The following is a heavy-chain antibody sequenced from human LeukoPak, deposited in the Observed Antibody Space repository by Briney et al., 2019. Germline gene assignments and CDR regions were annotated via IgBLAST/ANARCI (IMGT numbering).Heavy chain of an antibody. J-gene: IGHJ4*02. CDR3: ARDFLDYDFWSGFPD. D-gene: IGHD3-3*01. V-gene: IGHV3-9*01. Sequence: PGRSLRLSCAASGFIFDDYVMHWVRQAPGKGLEWVSGISWNSGSIGYADSVKGRFTISRDNAKNSLYLQMKSLRAEDTAVYYCARDFLDYDFWSGFPDWGQGTRVTVSS. CDR1: GFIFDDYV. CDR2: ISWNSGSI.